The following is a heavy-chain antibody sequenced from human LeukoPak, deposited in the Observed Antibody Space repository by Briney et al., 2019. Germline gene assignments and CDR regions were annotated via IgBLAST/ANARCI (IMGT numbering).Heavy chain of an antibody. Sequence: QPGGSLRLSCAASGFTFSSYGIHWVRQAPGKGLEWVTVVSADGRTQLYSDSVKGRFTISRDNSLNTLHLQMNSLRTEDTAVYYCAREFGHNRWYFDYWGQGALVTVSS. CDR3: AREFGHNRWYFDY. CDR1: GFTFSSYG. J-gene: IGHJ4*02. CDR2: VSADGRTQ. V-gene: IGHV3-30*03. D-gene: IGHD5-24*01.